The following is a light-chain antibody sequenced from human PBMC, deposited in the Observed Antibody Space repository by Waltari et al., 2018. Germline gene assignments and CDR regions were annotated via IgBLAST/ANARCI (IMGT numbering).Light chain of an antibody. V-gene: IGKV1-39*01. Sequence: DIQMTQSPSSLSASVGEKVTITCRASQSISEYLNWYQQKPGKAPKLLIYGASSLQSGVPSRCSGSGSGTDFTRSITSLQPEDSATYYCQQSYTFGGGTKVEIK. CDR1: QSISEY. CDR2: GAS. CDR3: QQSYT. J-gene: IGKJ4*01.